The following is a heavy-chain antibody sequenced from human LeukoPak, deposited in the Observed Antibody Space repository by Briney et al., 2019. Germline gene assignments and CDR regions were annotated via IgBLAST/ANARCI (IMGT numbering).Heavy chain of an antibody. CDR3: ARGIQLERHSGMDV. V-gene: IGHV4-34*01. D-gene: IGHD1-1*01. J-gene: IGHJ6*04. Sequence: SETLSLTCAVYGGSFRGYYWSWIRQPPGKGLEWIGEINHGGSTNYNPSLKSRVTMSVDTSKNQFSLKLSSVTAADTAVYYCARGIQLERHSGMDVWGKGTTVTVSS. CDR1: GGSFRGYY. CDR2: INHGGST.